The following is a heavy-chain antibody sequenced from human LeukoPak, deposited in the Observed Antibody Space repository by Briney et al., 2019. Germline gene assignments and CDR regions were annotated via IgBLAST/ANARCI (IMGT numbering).Heavy chain of an antibody. CDR1: GYTFTSYY. V-gene: IGHV1-46*01. Sequence: ASVKVSCKASGYTFTSYYMHWVRQAPGQGLEWMGIINPSGGSTSYAQKFQGRVTMTRDTSTSTVYMELSSLRSEDTAVYYCARGGTFGGVIVIFDYWGQGTLVTVSS. J-gene: IGHJ4*02. CDR3: ARGGTFGGVIVIFDY. CDR2: INPSGGST. D-gene: IGHD3-16*02.